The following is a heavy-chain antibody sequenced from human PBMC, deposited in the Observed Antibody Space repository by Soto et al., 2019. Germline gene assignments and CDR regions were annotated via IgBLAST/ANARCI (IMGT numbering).Heavy chain of an antibody. CDR1: GFSLSNARMG. V-gene: IGHV2-26*01. D-gene: IGHD6-13*01. Sequence: GSGPTLVNPTETLTLTCAVSGFSLSNARMGVSWIRQPPGKALEWLAHIFSNDEKSYSTSLKSRLTISKDTSKSQVVLTMTNMDPVDTATYYCARIFGSSSWYDYWGQGTLVTVSS. CDR3: ARIFGSSSWYDY. J-gene: IGHJ4*02. CDR2: IFSNDEK.